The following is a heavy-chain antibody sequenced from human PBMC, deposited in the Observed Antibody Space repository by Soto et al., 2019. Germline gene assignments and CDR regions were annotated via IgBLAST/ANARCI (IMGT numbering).Heavy chain of an antibody. CDR3: ARQPTSYYDFWSGYYTGWFDP. D-gene: IGHD3-3*01. CDR2: IYPGDSDT. Sequence: AGESLKISCXGSGYSFTSYWIGWVRQMPGKGLEWMGIIYPGDSDTRYSPSFQGQVTISADKSISTAYLQWSSLKASDTAMYYCARQPTSYYDFWSGYYTGWFDPWGQGTLVTVSS. V-gene: IGHV5-51*01. CDR1: GYSFTSYW. J-gene: IGHJ5*02.